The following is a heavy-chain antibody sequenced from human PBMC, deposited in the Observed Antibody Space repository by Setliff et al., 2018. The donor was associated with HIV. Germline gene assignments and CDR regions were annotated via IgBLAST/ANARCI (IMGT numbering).Heavy chain of an antibody. J-gene: IGHJ6*02. CDR2: MCHGGNNN. CDR1: GYSISSDYC. D-gene: IGHD1-26*01. V-gene: IGHV4-38-2*02. Sequence: SETLSLTCGVSGYSISSDYCWGWIRQPPGKGLEWIGNMCHGGNNNYYNPSLKSRVTISVDTSKNQFFLKVTSVTAADTAVYYCARDLMGARDYYGMDVWGQGTTVTVSS. CDR3: ARDLMGARDYYGMDV.